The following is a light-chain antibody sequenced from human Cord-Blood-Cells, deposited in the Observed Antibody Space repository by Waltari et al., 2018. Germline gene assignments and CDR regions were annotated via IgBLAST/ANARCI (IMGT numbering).Light chain of an antibody. CDR3: SSYTSSSTRV. V-gene: IGLV2-14*03. CDR1: SRDVGGYNY. CDR2: DVS. J-gene: IGLJ3*02. Sequence: QSALTPPASVSGSPGQSITISCTGTSRDVGGYNYVSWYQHQPGKAPKLMIYDVSNRPSGVSNRFSGSKSGNTASLTISGLQAEDEADYYCSSYTSSSTRVFGGGTKLTVL.